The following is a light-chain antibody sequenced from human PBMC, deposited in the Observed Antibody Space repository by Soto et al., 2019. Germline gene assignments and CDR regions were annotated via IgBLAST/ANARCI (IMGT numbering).Light chain of an antibody. V-gene: IGLV2-14*01. CDR3: GSYTTSSPYV. Sequence: QSALTQPASVSGSPGQSTTISCTGTSSDIDAYNYVSWYQQHPGKAPKLMIYDVSNRPSGISNRFSGSKSGNTASLTISGLQAEYEADYYCGSYTTSSPYVFGTGTKVTV. J-gene: IGLJ1*01. CDR2: DVS. CDR1: SSDIDAYNY.